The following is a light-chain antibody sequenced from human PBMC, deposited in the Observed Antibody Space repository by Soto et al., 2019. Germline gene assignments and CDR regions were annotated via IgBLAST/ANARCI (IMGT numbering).Light chain of an antibody. Sequence: DIQMTQSPSSLSASVGDRVTITCRASQSISSYLNWYQQKPGTAPKLLIYSASTLQTGASSRFSGSGYGTDFTLSINNLQPDDFATYYRQQYNRPITFGQGTRLEIK. J-gene: IGKJ5*01. V-gene: IGKV1-39*01. CDR2: SAS. CDR1: QSISSY. CDR3: QQYNRPIT.